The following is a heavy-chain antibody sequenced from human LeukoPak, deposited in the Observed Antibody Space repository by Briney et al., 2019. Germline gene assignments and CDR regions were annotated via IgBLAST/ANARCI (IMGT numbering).Heavy chain of an antibody. J-gene: IGHJ3*02. D-gene: IGHD1-26*01. CDR1: RFTFGDYA. CDR3: TRDPRGSYGPDAFDI. Sequence: GGSLRLSCTAPRFTFGDYAMSWVRQAPGKGLEWVGFIRSKAHGGTTEYAASVKGRFTISRDDSKSFAYLQMNSLRTEDTAVYYCTRDPRGSYGPDAFDIWGQGTMVTVSS. V-gene: IGHV3-49*04. CDR2: IRSKAHGGTT.